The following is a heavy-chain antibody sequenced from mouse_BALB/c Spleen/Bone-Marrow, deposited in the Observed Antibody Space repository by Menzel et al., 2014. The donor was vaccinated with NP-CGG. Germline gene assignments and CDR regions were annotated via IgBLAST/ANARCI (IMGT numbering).Heavy chain of an antibody. CDR3: ARDRGRNFYAMDY. CDR1: GFSLTSYG. V-gene: IGHV2-9*02. Sequence: VKLMESGPGLVAPSQSLSIPCTVSGFSLTSYGVHWVRQPPGKGLEWLGVIWAGGSTNYNSALMSRLSINKDNSKSQVFLKMNSLQTDGTAMYYCARDRGRNFYAMDYWGQGTSVTVSS. CDR2: IWAGGST. J-gene: IGHJ4*01. D-gene: IGHD2-1*01.